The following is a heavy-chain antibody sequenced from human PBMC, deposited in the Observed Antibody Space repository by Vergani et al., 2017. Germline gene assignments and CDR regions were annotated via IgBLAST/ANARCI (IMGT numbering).Heavy chain of an antibody. CDR3: ANDRRYYGSGSHWLDS. J-gene: IGHJ5*01. D-gene: IGHD3-10*01. V-gene: IGHV3-23*01. CDR1: GFTFIDYA. CDR2: IRASGGTT. Sequence: VHLLESGGALVQPGGSLRLSCEASGFTFIDYAMCWIRQAPGRGLDWISAIRASGGTTFYADSGKSRFTISKHLSTNILYLDMTSLITEDAAIYYCANDRRYYGSGSHWLDSWGQGTLVTVVS.